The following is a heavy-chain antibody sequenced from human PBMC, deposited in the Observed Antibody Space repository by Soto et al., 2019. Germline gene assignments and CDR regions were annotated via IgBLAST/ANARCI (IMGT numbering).Heavy chain of an antibody. Sequence: HPGGSLRLSCAASGFTFSHYGMHWVRQAPGKGPEWVAVIWYDGSKKYYADSVKGRFIISRDDSKNTLYLQMNSLRAEDTAVYYCAREDSSLSRVRHWGQGTQVTVSS. V-gene: IGHV3-33*01. D-gene: IGHD6-6*01. J-gene: IGHJ4*02. CDR3: AREDSSLSRVRH. CDR1: GFTFSHYG. CDR2: IWYDGSKK.